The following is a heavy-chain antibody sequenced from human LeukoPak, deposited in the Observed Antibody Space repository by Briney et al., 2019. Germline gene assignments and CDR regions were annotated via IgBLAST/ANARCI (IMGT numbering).Heavy chain of an antibody. CDR2: IKEDRSQK. CDR1: GFTFSRYW. J-gene: IGHJ4*02. D-gene: IGHD4/OR15-4a*01. CDR3: ARGVHY. Sequence: GGSLRLSCAVSGFTFSRYWMNWVRQAPGKGLEWVANIKEDRSQKYYVDSVKGRFTISRDNAENSLYLQMNSLRVEDTAVYYCARGVHYWGQGTLVTVSS. V-gene: IGHV3-7*01.